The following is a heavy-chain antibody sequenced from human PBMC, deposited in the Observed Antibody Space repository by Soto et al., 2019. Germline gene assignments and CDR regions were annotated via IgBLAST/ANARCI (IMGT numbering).Heavy chain of an antibody. V-gene: IGHV4-34*01. CDR1: GGSFSGYY. Sequence: QVQLQQWGAGLLKPSETLSLTCAVYGGSFSGYYWSWIRQPPGKGLEWIGESNHSGSTNYNPSLKSRATLPLAPSKHQFSLKLSSVTAADTAVYYCARRLERRSAFDIWGQGTMVTVSS. CDR3: ARRLERRSAFDI. J-gene: IGHJ3*02. CDR2: SNHSGST. D-gene: IGHD1-1*01.